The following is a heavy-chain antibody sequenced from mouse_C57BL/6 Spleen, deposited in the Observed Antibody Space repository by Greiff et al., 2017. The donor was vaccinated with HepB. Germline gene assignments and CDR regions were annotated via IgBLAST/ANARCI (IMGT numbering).Heavy chain of an antibody. V-gene: IGHV1-69*01. CDR3: ARGRAPFAY. CDR1: GYTFTSYW. Sequence: QVQLQQSGAELVMPGASVKLSCKASGYTFTSYWMHWVKQRPGQGLEWIGEIDPSDSYTNYNQKFKGKSTLTVDKSSSTAYMQLSSLTSEDSAVYYCARGRAPFAYWGQGTLVTVSA. J-gene: IGHJ3*01. CDR2: IDPSDSYT. D-gene: IGHD3-1*01.